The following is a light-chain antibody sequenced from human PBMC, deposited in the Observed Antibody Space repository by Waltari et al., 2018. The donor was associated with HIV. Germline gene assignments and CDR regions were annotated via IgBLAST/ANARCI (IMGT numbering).Light chain of an antibody. CDR2: GAS. J-gene: IGKJ2*01. CDR1: QSVSSIY. Sequence: EIVLTQSPGTLSLSPGERATLSCRASQSVSSIYLAWYLQKPGQAPRLFIYGASNRATGVPDRFSGSGSGTDFTLIISRLEPEDFAVYYCQHYGGSAIYTFGQGTKLEIK. CDR3: QHYGGSAIYT. V-gene: IGKV3-20*01.